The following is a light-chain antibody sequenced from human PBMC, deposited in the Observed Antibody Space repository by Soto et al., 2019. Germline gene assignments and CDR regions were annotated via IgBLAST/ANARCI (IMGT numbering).Light chain of an antibody. J-gene: IGKJ2*01. V-gene: IGKV3-20*01. CDR2: GAS. CDR3: QQYVCSPA. CDR1: QSVNNNY. Sequence: EIVLTQSPGTLSLSPGERATLSCRASQSVNNNYLAWYQQRPGQAPRLLIYGASSRATGIPDRFSGSGSRTDVTLAISRLEPEDLAVYYCQQYVCSPAFGQGTNLEIK.